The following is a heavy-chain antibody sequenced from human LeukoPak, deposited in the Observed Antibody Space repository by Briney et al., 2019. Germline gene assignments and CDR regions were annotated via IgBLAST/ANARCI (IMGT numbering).Heavy chain of an antibody. D-gene: IGHD2-2*01. CDR1: GGSISSYY. Sequence: SETLSLTCTVSGGSISSYYWSWIRQPAGKGLEGIGRIYTSGSTNYNPSLKSRVTMSVDTSKNQFSLKLSSVTAADTAVYYCARDRRGTYRSYQLLSSYFDYWGQGTLVTVSS. J-gene: IGHJ4*02. CDR3: ARDRRGTYRSYQLLSSYFDY. V-gene: IGHV4-4*07. CDR2: IYTSGST.